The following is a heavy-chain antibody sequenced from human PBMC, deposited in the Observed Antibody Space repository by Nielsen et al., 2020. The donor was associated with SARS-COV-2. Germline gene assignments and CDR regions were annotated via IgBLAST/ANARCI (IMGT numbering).Heavy chain of an antibody. Sequence: GEYLTISCAASGFIFSSYAMHWVRQAPGKGLEWVAVISYDGSNKYYADSVKGRFTISRANSKNTLYLQMNSLRAEDTAVYYCARELELRGYYYYYGMDVWGQGTTVTVSS. J-gene: IGHJ6*02. CDR2: ISYDGSNK. CDR1: GFIFSSYA. V-gene: IGHV3-30-3*01. CDR3: ARELELRGYYYYYGMDV. D-gene: IGHD1-7*01.